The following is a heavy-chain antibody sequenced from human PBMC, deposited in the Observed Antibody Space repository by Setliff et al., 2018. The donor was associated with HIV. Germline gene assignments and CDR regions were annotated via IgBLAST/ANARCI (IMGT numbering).Heavy chain of an antibody. V-gene: IGHV4-39*01. J-gene: IGHJ6*03. D-gene: IGHD6-19*01. CDR1: GDSISNPNYY. Sequence: SETLSLTCSVSGDSISNPNYYWGWIRQPPGKGLEWIGSIYFSESPYYNPSLSSRVTISVDTSTNQFSLRLSSVTAADTAIYYCARAPRVKGAGGDYYYYYYMDVWGKGTTVTVSS. CDR2: IYFSESP. CDR3: ARAPRVKGAGGDYYYYYYMDV.